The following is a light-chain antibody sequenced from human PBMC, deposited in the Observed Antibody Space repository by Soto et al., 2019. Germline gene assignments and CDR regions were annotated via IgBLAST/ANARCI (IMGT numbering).Light chain of an antibody. Sequence: QSVLTQPASVSGSPGQSITISCTGTSSDIGGYNYVSWHQHHPGKAPKLMIYEVSNRPSGVSNRFSGSKSGNTASLTISGLQAEDEADYYCSSYTRSATLDVIFGGGTKLTV. CDR3: SSYTRSATLDVI. V-gene: IGLV2-14*01. CDR1: SSDIGGYNY. CDR2: EVS. J-gene: IGLJ2*01.